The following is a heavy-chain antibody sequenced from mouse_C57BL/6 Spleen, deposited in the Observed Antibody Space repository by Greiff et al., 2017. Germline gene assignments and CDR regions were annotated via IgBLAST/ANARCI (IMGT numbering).Heavy chain of an antibody. V-gene: IGHV10-1*01. D-gene: IGHD2-5*01. CDR2: IRSKSNNYAT. CDR1: GFSFNTYA. CDR3: VRRGSNYAFAY. J-gene: IGHJ3*01. Sequence: EVKLVESGGGLVQPKGSLKLSCAASGFSFNTYAMNWVRQAPGKGLEWVARIRSKSNNYATYYADSVKDRFTISRDDSESMLYLQMNNLKTEDTAMYYCVRRGSNYAFAYWGQGTLVTVSA.